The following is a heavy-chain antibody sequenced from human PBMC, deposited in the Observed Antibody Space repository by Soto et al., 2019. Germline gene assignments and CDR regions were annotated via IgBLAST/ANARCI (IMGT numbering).Heavy chain of an antibody. V-gene: IGHV4-34*01. J-gene: IGHJ6*02. D-gene: IGHD2-15*01. CDR1: GGSFSGYY. Sequence: SETLSLTCAVYGGSFSGYYWSWIRQPPGKGLEWIGEINHSGSTNYNPSLKSRVTISVDTSKNQFSLKLSSVTAADTAVYYCARFWDVVVAATLRNYYYGMDVWGQGTTVTVSS. CDR2: INHSGST. CDR3: ARFWDVVVAATLRNYYYGMDV.